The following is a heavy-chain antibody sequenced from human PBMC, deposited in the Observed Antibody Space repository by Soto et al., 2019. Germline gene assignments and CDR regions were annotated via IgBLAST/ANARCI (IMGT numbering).Heavy chain of an antibody. Sequence: SWVRQPPGKGLEWVSESGGSDLSTHYVDSVKGRFTISRDSSKNTLYGQMNSLSAEDTAGYYCVTHSWNYWRQGTLVTVSS. CDR3: VTHSWNY. J-gene: IGHJ4*02. V-gene: IGHV3-23*01. CDR2: SGGSDLST. D-gene: IGHD1-1*01.